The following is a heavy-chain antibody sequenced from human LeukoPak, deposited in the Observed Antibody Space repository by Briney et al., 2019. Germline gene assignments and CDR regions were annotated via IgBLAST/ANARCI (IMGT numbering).Heavy chain of an antibody. Sequence: SVKVSCKASGGTFSSYAISWVRQAPGQGLEWMGGIIPIFGTANYAQKFQGRVTMTRNTSISTAYMELSSLRSEDTAVYYCARGWLYYYGSGSYQDAFDIWGQGTMVTVSS. CDR2: IIPIFGTA. D-gene: IGHD3-10*01. J-gene: IGHJ3*02. V-gene: IGHV1-69*05. CDR3: ARGWLYYYGSGSYQDAFDI. CDR1: GGTFSSYA.